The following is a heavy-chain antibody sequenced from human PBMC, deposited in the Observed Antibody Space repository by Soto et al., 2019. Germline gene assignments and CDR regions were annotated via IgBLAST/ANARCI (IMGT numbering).Heavy chain of an antibody. CDR1: GFSLSDYW. CDR3: VRGADGYYYFDY. V-gene: IGHV3-74*01. CDR2: ITRDGSST. J-gene: IGHJ4*02. D-gene: IGHD5-18*01. Sequence: EVQLVESGGGLVQPGGSLRLSCAASGFSLSDYWMHWVRQAPGEGLVWLSRITRDGSSTNYADSVKGRFTSSRDNAKNTLYLPVNSLRGEEAAVCYCVRGADGYYYFDYWGQGTLVAVSS.